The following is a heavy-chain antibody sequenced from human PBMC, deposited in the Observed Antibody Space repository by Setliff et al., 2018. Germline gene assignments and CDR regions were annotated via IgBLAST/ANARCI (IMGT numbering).Heavy chain of an antibody. Sequence: ASVKVSCKASGYNFTGYYMYWVRQAPGQGLGWMGWINPNSGGTNYAQKFQGRVSMTRDTSTSTAFLELNGLRSDDTAVYYCTKELKKWLQFGWYFDLWGRGTLVTVSS. D-gene: IGHD5-12*01. V-gene: IGHV1-2*02. CDR3: TKELKKWLQFGWYFDL. CDR1: GYNFTGYY. CDR2: INPNSGGT. J-gene: IGHJ2*01.